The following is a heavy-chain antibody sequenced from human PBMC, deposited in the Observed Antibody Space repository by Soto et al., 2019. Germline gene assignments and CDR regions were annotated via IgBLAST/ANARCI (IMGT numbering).Heavy chain of an antibody. CDR3: ARRAVGYYDSSGYLPSWFDP. J-gene: IGHJ5*02. CDR2: IYPGDSDT. D-gene: IGHD3-22*01. Sequence: GESLKISCKGSGYSFTNYWIVWVRQMPGKGLEWMGIIYPGDSDTRYSPSFQGQVTISADKSISTAYLQWSSLKASDTAMYYCARRAVGYYDSSGYLPSWFDPWGQGTLVTVSS. CDR1: GYSFTNYW. V-gene: IGHV5-51*01.